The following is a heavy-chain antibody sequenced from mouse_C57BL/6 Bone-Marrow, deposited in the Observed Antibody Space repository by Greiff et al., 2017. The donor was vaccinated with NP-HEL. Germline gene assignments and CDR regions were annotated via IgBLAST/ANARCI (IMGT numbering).Heavy chain of an antibody. V-gene: IGHV1-9*01. CDR3: ARADSYYGSRGFAY. Sequence: VQLQQSGAELMKPGASVKLSCKATGYTFTGYWIEWVKQRPGHGLEWIGEILPGSGSTNYNEKFKGKATFTADTSSNTAYMQLSSLTTEDTAIYYCARADSYYGSRGFAYWGQGTLVTVSA. J-gene: IGHJ3*01. CDR2: ILPGSGST. CDR1: GYTFTGYW. D-gene: IGHD1-1*01.